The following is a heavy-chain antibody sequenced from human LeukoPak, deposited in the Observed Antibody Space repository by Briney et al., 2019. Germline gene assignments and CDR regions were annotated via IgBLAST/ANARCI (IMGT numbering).Heavy chain of an antibody. CDR1: GGSISSSSYY. V-gene: IGHV4-39*01. CDR3: ARHLRGIAAAH. CDR2: ISHSGST. Sequence: TSETLSLTCTVSGGSISSSSYYWGWIRQPPGKGLEWIGEISHSGSTNYNPSLMSRVTISIDTSKNQFSLKVSSVTDADTAVYYCARHLRGIAAAHWGQGTLVTVSS. D-gene: IGHD6-13*01. J-gene: IGHJ4*02.